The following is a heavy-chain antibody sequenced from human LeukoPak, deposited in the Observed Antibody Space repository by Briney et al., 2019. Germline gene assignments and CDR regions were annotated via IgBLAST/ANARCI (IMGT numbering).Heavy chain of an antibody. CDR3: ARDRAERNLWFGELLPYYYYYYMDV. CDR2: IKQDGSEK. D-gene: IGHD3-10*01. J-gene: IGHJ6*03. Sequence: GGSLRLSCAASGFTFSSYWMSWVRQAPGKGLEWAANIKQDGSEKYYVDSVKGRFTISRDNAKNSLYLQMNSLRAEDTAVYYCARDRAERNLWFGELLPYYYYYYMDVWGKGTTVTVSS. CDR1: GFTFSSYW. V-gene: IGHV3-7*01.